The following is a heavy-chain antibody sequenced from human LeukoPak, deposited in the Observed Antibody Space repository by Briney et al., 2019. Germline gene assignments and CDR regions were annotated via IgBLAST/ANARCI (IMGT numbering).Heavy chain of an antibody. CDR2: ITSSSSSI. V-gene: IGHV3-21*01. D-gene: IGHD3-3*01. J-gene: IGHJ6*03. CDR1: GFTFSSYG. CDR3: ARDPRLVRTYSDYYYMDV. Sequence: GGSLRLSCAASGFTFSSYGMNWVRQAPGEGLEWVASITSSSSSIYYADSVKGGITISRDNARNSLYLQMNSLRAEDTAVYYCARDPRLVRTYSDYYYMDVWGKGTTVTVSS.